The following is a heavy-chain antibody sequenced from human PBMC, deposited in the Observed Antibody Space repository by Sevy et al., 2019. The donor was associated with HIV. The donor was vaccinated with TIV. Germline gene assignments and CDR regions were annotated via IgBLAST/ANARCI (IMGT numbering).Heavy chain of an antibody. CDR3: AKDLFSRAARKGYFDY. CDR1: GFTFSNYA. J-gene: IGHJ4*02. Sequence: GGSLRLSCAASGFTFSNYAMNWVRQAPGKGLEWVSTISGTGLSTYYADSVKGRFTISRYNSKNTLYLQMNTLRAEDTAFYFCAKDLFSRAARKGYFDYWGQGTLVTVSS. CDR2: ISGTGLST. D-gene: IGHD6-6*01. V-gene: IGHV3-23*01.